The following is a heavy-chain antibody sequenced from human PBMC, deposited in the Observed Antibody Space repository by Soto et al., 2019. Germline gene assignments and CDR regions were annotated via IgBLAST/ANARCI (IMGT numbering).Heavy chain of an antibody. D-gene: IGHD6-13*01. CDR2: INPNSGGT. Sequence: ASVKVSCKASGYTFTGYYMHWVRQAPGQGLEWMGWINPNSGGTNYAQKFQGRVTMTSDTSISTAYMELSRLRSDDTAVYYCARSTYSSSWYDYWGQGTLVTVSS. J-gene: IGHJ4*02. V-gene: IGHV1-2*02. CDR1: GYTFTGYY. CDR3: ARSTYSSSWYDY.